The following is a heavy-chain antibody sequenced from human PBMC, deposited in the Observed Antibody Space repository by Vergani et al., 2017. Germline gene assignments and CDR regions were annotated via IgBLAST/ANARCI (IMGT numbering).Heavy chain of an antibody. J-gene: IGHJ6*02. V-gene: IGHV3-11*04. CDR2: ISPGASTV. D-gene: IGHD1-1*01. CDR3: AKNPXISTTRHYYAMDV. Sequence: QVQLVESGGGLVKPGGSLRLSCAASGFKFSDHYMSWIRQAQGKGLEWVSHISPGASTVSYTDSVTGRFTVSRDNDNNSLTLDMTTLRVEDTAVYYCAKNPXISTTRHYYAMDVWGQGTTVTVSS. CDR1: GFKFSDHY.